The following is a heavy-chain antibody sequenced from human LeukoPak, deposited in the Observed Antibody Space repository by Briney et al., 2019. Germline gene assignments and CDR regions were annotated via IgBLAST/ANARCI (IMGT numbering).Heavy chain of an antibody. J-gene: IGHJ4*02. CDR3: AKDAFCTSTNCYASYFDY. Sequence: GGSLRLSCAASGFTFSSYAMSWVRQAPGKGLEWVSAISGSGGTTHYADSVKGRFTVSRDRSKNTLYLQMHSLRAEDTAVYYCAKDAFCTSTNCYASYFDYWGQGTLVTVSS. V-gene: IGHV3-23*01. CDR2: ISGSGGTT. D-gene: IGHD2-2*01. CDR1: GFTFSSYA.